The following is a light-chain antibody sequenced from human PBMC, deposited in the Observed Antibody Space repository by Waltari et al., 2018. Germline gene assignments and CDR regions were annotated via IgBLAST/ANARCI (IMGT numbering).Light chain of an antibody. CDR1: QSVGIY. CDR2: DAS. J-gene: IGKJ2*01. Sequence: EIVLTQSPATLSLSPGETATLPCRASQSVGIYLAWYQQRPRQAPRLLIYDASNRATGIPARFRGSGSGTDFTLTISSLEPEDFAVYYCQQRSNWTPHTFGQGARLEIK. CDR3: QQRSNWTPHT. V-gene: IGKV3-11*01.